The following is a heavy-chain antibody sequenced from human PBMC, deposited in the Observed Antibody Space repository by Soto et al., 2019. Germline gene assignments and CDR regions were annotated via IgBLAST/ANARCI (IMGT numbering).Heavy chain of an antibody. CDR3: ARTGAYGSGSSSLPHFDD. D-gene: IGHD3-10*01. CDR2: VNHSGST. CDR1: GTSFSGFY. J-gene: IGHJ4*02. V-gene: IGHV4-34*01. Sequence: QVQLQQWGAGLLKPAETLSLTCAVYGTSFSGFYWSWIRQPPGQGLEWVGEVNHSGSTNYNPSLKSRVTMSVDTSNNQVSLKVTSVTAADTAIYYCARTGAYGSGSSSLPHFDDWGQGTLVTVSS.